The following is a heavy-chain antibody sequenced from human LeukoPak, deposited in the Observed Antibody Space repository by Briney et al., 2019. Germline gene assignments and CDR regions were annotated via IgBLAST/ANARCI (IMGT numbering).Heavy chain of an antibody. CDR1: GFTFDDYA. Sequence: PGGSLRLSCAASGFTFDDYAMHWVRHAPGKGLEWVSLISGDGGSTYYADSVKGRFTISRDNSKNSLYLQMNSLRTEDTALYYCAKDIESGSYPVGIDYWGQGTLVTVSS. CDR2: ISGDGGST. CDR3: AKDIESGSYPVGIDY. J-gene: IGHJ4*02. D-gene: IGHD1-26*01. V-gene: IGHV3-43*02.